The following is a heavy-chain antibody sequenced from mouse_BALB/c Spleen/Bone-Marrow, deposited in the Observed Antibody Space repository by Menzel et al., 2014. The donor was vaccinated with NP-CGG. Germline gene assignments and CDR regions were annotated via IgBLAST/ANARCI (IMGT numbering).Heavy chain of an antibody. D-gene: IGHD2-3*01. V-gene: IGHV14-3*02. J-gene: IGHJ2*01. CDR2: IDPANGNT. CDR3: ARGGLYDGSDY. Sequence: DVKLQESGAELVKPGASVKLSCTASGFNIKDTYMHWVKQRTEQGLEWIGRIDPANGNTKYDPKFQGKATITADTSSNTAYLQLSSLTSEDTAVYYCARGGLYDGSDYWGQGTTLTVSS. CDR1: GFNIKDTY.